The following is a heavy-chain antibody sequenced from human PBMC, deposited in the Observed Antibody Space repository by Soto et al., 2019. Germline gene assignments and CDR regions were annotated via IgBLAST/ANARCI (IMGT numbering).Heavy chain of an antibody. J-gene: IGHJ2*01. D-gene: IGHD1-26*01. CDR1: GFTFNTYA. CDR2: ITPDGTEQ. Sequence: QVQLMESGGGVVQPGRSLRLSCAASGFTFNTYAMHWVRQAPGKGLEWVAVITPDGTEQYYADSVKGRFTISRDNSKNTLSLQMNSLGLEDMSIYHCAKRGILGAQGMAYFDLWGRGTLVTVSS. CDR3: AKRGILGAQGMAYFDL. V-gene: IGHV3-30*18.